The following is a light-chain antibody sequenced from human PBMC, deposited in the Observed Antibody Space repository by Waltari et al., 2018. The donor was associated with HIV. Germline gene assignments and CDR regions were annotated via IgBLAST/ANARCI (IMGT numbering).Light chain of an antibody. CDR3: QQYNSYGT. CDR1: QSISSW. J-gene: IGKJ2*02. CDR2: KAS. Sequence: DIQITQSPSTLSASVGDRVTITCRASQSISSWLAWYQQKPGKAPKLLMYKASTLESGVPSLFSGSGSGTEFTRTISSLQPDDFATYYCQQYNSYGTFGQGTKLEI. V-gene: IGKV1-5*03.